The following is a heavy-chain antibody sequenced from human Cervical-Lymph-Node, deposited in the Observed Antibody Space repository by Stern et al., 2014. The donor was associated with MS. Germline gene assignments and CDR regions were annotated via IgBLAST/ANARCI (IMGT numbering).Heavy chain of an antibody. CDR3: ATDLALGTTIINY. CDR2: TSFDGGIK. CDR1: GFTFSRYG. D-gene: IGHD2/OR15-2a*01. V-gene: IGHV3-33*05. Sequence: VQLVESGGGVVQPGWSLRLSCAASGFTFSRYGMHWVRQAPGKGLEWVGVTSFDGGIKYYAVSVRGRFTVSRDNSKNTLYLQMNSLRAEDTAVYYCATDLALGTTIINYWGQGTLVTVSS. J-gene: IGHJ4*02.